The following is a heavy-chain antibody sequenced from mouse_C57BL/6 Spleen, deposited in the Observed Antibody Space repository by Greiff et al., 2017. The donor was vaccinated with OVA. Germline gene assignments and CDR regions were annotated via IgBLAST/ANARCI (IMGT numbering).Heavy chain of an antibody. CDR1: GFTFSSYA. V-gene: IGHV5-4*01. D-gene: IGHD1-1*01. Sequence: EVQLVESGGGLVKPGGSLKLSCAASGFTFSSYAMSWVRQTPEKRLEWVATISDGGSYTYYPDNVKGRFTISRDNAKNNLYLQMSHLKSEDTAMYDCARAPITTVVADYFDYWGQGTTLTVSS. CDR2: ISDGGSYT. J-gene: IGHJ2*01. CDR3: ARAPITTVVADYFDY.